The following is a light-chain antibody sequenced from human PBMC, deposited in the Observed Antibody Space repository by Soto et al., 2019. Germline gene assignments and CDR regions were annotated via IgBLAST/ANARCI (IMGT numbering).Light chain of an antibody. CDR1: ESIISW. Sequence: DIQMTQSPSTLSASVGDRVSITCRASESIISWLAWYQQKPGKAPKILINKASNLESGVPSRFSGSGTGTEFTLTISSLQPDDFATYYCQQYNTYPLTFGGGTKVEIK. CDR3: QQYNTYPLT. V-gene: IGKV1-5*03. CDR2: KAS. J-gene: IGKJ4*01.